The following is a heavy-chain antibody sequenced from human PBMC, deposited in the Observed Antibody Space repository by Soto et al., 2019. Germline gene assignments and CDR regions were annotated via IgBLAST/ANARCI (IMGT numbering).Heavy chain of an antibody. D-gene: IGHD3-22*01. CDR3: ARHTGRPTRFFYYDSSGRPYWFDP. Sequence: SETLSLTCTVSGGSISSSSYYWGWIRQPPGKGLEWIGSIYYSGSTYYNPSLKSRVTISVDTSKNQFSLKLSSVTAADTAVCYCARHTGRPTRFFYYDSSGRPYWFDPWGQGTLVTVSS. V-gene: IGHV4-39*01. CDR2: IYYSGST. J-gene: IGHJ5*02. CDR1: GGSISSSSYY.